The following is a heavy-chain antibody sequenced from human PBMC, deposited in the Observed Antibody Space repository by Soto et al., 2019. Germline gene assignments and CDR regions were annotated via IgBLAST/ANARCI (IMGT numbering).Heavy chain of an antibody. Sequence: ASVKVSCKASGYPFTTHAMHWVRPAHGKSLEWMGWINGGTGQTKHSQRFQGRVNITRDTSASTAYTELSSLRSEDTAVYYCARGKGREENYYYYGLDIWGQGTKVTVSS. CDR3: ARGKGREENYYYYGLDI. CDR2: INGGTGQT. V-gene: IGHV1-3*01. D-gene: IGHD1-26*01. J-gene: IGHJ6*02. CDR1: GYPFTTHA.